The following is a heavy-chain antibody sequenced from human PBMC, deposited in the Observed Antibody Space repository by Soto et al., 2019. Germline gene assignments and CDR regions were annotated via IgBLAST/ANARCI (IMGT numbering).Heavy chain of an antibody. D-gene: IGHD3-9*01. CDR2: INPNSGGT. CDR1: GYTFTGYY. CDR3: ARGDYDILTGYFYYYGMDV. J-gene: IGHJ6*02. Sequence: ASVKVSCKASGYTFTGYYMHWVRQAPGQGLEWMGWINPNSGGTNYAQKFQGRVTMTRDTSISTAYMELRRLRSDDTAVYYCARGDYDILTGYFYYYGMDVWGQGTTVTVSS. V-gene: IGHV1-2*02.